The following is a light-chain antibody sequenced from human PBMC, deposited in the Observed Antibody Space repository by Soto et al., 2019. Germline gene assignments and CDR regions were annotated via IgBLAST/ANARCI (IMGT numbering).Light chain of an antibody. CDR1: QSVTSSY. V-gene: IGKV3-20*01. CDR2: GAS. Sequence: EIVLTQSPGTLSLSPGERATLSCSASQSVTSSYLAWYQQKPGQAPRLLISGASSRATGIPDRFSGSGSGTDFTLTISSLQPDDFATYYCQHYNSYSEAFGQGTKVDIK. J-gene: IGKJ1*01. CDR3: QHYNSYSEA.